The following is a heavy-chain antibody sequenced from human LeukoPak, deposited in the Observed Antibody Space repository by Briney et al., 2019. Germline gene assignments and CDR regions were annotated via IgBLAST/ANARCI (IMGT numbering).Heavy chain of an antibody. D-gene: IGHD6-13*01. J-gene: IGHJ4*02. V-gene: IGHV3-23*01. Sequence: GGALRLSCAASGFTFVRYAMSWVRQAPGKGLEWVSAISGSGGRTYYADSVKGRFTISCDNSKITRYPQMNRLRAEDTAVYYCAKDGVAAAFDYWGQATLVTVPS. CDR1: GFTFVRYA. CDR3: AKDGVAAAFDY. CDR2: ISGSGGRT.